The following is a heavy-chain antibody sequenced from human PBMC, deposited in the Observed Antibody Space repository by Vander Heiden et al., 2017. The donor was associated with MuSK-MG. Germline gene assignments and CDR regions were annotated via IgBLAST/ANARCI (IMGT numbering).Heavy chain of an antibody. Sequence: LSCAASGFTFSSYAMHWVRQAPGKGLEWVAVISYDGSNKYYADSVKGRFTISRDNSKNTLYLQMNSLRAEDTAVYYCARVTYYDINDAFDIWGQGTMVTVSS. V-gene: IGHV3-30*04. CDR3: ARVTYYDINDAFDI. D-gene: IGHD3-9*01. J-gene: IGHJ3*02. CDR1: GFTFSSYA. CDR2: ISYDGSNK.